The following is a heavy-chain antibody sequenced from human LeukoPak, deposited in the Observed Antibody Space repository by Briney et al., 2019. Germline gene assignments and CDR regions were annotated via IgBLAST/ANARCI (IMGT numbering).Heavy chain of an antibody. V-gene: IGHV1-46*01. CDR1: GYTFTSYY. Sequence: ASVKVSCKASGYTFTSYYVHWVRQAPGQGLEWMGIIDPGGGVTNYAQKFQGRVTMTRDMSTSTVYMELSSLRSEGTAVYYCARTIAYGDLDYWGQGTLVIVSS. CDR2: IDPGGGVT. J-gene: IGHJ4*02. D-gene: IGHD4-17*01. CDR3: ARTIAYGDLDY.